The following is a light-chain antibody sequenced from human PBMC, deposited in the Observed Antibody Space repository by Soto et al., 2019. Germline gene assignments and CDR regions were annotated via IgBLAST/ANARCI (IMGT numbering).Light chain of an antibody. Sequence: IGLTRSPTTLTLSPGERATLSCRTKQSIATYLGWYQQKPGQAPRLIIYSASNRATGIPERFSGSGSGTDCTLTISRLEPEDLAVYYCQQYGSSPITFGQGTRLEIK. V-gene: IGKV3-20*01. CDR3: QQYGSSPIT. CDR2: SAS. J-gene: IGKJ5*01. CDR1: QSIATY.